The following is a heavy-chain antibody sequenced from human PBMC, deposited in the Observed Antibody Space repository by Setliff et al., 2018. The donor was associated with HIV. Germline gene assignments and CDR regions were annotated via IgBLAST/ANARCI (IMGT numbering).Heavy chain of an antibody. J-gene: IGHJ4*02. V-gene: IGHV4-59*01. CDR2: IYYSGST. D-gene: IGHD1-1*01. CDR1: GGSFSGYY. Sequence: TLSLTCAVYGGSFSGYYWSWIRQPPGKGLEWIGYIYYSGSTNYNPSLKSRVTISVDTSKNHFSLKLRSVTAADTAVYYCAQLGMVDDFDYWGQGTLVTVSS. CDR3: AQLGMVDDFDY.